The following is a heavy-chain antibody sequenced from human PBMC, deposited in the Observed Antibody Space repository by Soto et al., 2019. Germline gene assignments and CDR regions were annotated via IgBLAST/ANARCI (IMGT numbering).Heavy chain of an antibody. V-gene: IGHV4-31*03. CDR3: VTYYYDSSGYYSDY. Sequence: SETLSLTCTVSGGSISSGGYYWSWIRQHPGKGLEWIGYIYYSGSTYYNPSLKSRVTISVDTSKNQFSLKLSSVTAADTAVYYCVTYYYDSSGYYSDYWGQGTLVTVSS. CDR2: IYYSGST. J-gene: IGHJ4*02. CDR1: GGSISSGGYY. D-gene: IGHD3-22*01.